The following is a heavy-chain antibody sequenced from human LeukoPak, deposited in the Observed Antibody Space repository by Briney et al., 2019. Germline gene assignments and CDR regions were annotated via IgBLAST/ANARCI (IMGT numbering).Heavy chain of an antibody. Sequence: PSETLSLTCTVSGGSLSNYYWSWIRQPPGKGLEWIARMYDSGSTNYNPSLRSRVTISVDTSKKQFSLELTSVSAADTAVYYCARGIMVRGVIDYYYMDVWGKGTTVTISS. V-gene: IGHV4-59*01. J-gene: IGHJ6*03. D-gene: IGHD3-10*01. CDR2: MYDSGST. CDR3: ARGIMVRGVIDYYYMDV. CDR1: GGSLSNYY.